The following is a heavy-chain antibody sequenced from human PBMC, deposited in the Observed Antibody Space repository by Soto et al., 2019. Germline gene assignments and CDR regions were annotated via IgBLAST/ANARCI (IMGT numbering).Heavy chain of an antibody. CDR3: AKDFPYCSSTSCNGRRDAFDI. CDR2: ISGSGGST. V-gene: IGHV3-23*01. J-gene: IGHJ3*02. D-gene: IGHD2-2*01. Sequence: PGGSLRLSCAASGFTFSSYAMSWVRQAPGKGLEWVSAISGSGGSTYYADSVKGRFTISRDNSKNTLYLQMNSLRAEDTAVYYCAKDFPYCSSTSCNGRRDAFDIWGQGTMVTVSS. CDR1: GFTFSSYA.